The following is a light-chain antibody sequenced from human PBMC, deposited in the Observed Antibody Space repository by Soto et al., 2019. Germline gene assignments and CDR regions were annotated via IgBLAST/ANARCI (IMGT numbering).Light chain of an antibody. CDR3: HQYGSGPWT. Sequence: HSPGPLSFSPGERGALSCRASQSFSSNYVAWYQQKPGQCPRLLISGASNRATGTPDRFRGSGSGTDFTLTITRLEPEDFAVYSCHQYGSGPWTFGQGTKVDI. J-gene: IGKJ1*01. V-gene: IGKV3-20*01. CDR1: QSFSSNY. CDR2: GAS.